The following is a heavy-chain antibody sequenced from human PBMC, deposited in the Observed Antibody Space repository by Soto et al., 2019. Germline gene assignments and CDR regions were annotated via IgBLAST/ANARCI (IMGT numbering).Heavy chain of an antibody. Sequence: PGGSLRLSCAASGFTFSSYAMSWVRQAPGKGLEWVSAISGSGGSTYYADSVKGRFTISRDNSKNTQYLQMNSLRAEDTAVYYCAKDPVYCSSTSCFSGWFDPWGQGTLVTVSS. CDR1: GFTFSSYA. J-gene: IGHJ5*02. V-gene: IGHV3-23*01. CDR2: ISGSGGST. CDR3: AKDPVYCSSTSCFSGWFDP. D-gene: IGHD2-2*01.